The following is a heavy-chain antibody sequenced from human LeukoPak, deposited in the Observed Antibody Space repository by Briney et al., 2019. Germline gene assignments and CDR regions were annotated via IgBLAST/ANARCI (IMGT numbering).Heavy chain of an antibody. CDR3: ARRYDTKSRGYYGMDV. J-gene: IGHJ6*02. CDR1: GFTFSSYA. Sequence: PGGSLRLSCAVSGFTFSSYAMSWVRQAPGKGLEWVSAISGSGGSTYYADSVKGRFTISRDNSKNTLYLQMNSLRAEDTAVYYCARRYDTKSRGYYGMDVWGQGTTVTVSS. D-gene: IGHD3-22*01. V-gene: IGHV3-23*01. CDR2: ISGSGGST.